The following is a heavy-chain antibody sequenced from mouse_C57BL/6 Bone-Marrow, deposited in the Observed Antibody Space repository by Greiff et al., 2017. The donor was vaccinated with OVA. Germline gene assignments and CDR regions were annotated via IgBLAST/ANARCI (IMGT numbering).Heavy chain of an antibody. CDR3: VRFYYDYDEGAMDY. D-gene: IGHD2-4*01. CDR1: GFSFNTYA. V-gene: IGHV10-1*01. CDR2: IRSKSNNYAT. Sequence: GGLVQPKGSLKLSCAASGFSFNTYAMNWVRQAPGKGLEWVARIRSKSNNYATYYADSVKDRFTISRDDSESMLYLQMNNLKTEDTAMDYCVRFYYDYDEGAMDYWGQGTSVTVSS. J-gene: IGHJ4*01.